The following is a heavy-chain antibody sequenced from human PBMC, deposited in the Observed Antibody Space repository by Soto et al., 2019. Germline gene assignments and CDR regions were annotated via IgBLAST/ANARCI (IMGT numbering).Heavy chain of an antibody. J-gene: IGHJ6*03. V-gene: IGHV1-69*02. CDR3: ARMTGLNRYYMDV. CDR1: GGTFSSYT. Sequence: QVQLVQSGAEVKKPGSSVKVSCKASGGTFSSYTISWVRQAPGQGLEWMGRIIPILGIANYAQKFQGRVTIIADKSTSTAYMELSSLRSEDTAVYYCARMTGLNRYYMDVWGKGTTVTVSS. CDR2: IIPILGIA.